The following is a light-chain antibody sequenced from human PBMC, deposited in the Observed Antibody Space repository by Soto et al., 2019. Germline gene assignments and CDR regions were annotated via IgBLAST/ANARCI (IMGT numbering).Light chain of an antibody. CDR1: QSVLYSSNNKNY. V-gene: IGKV4-1*01. CDR2: WAS. Sequence: DIVMTQSPDSLAVSLGERATINCKSSQSVLYSSNNKNYLAWYQQKPRQPPKLRIYWASTRESGVPDRFSGSGSGTDFAPTISSLQAEDVAVYYCQQYYSTPLSFGQGTKVEIK. CDR3: QQYYSTPLS. J-gene: IGKJ1*01.